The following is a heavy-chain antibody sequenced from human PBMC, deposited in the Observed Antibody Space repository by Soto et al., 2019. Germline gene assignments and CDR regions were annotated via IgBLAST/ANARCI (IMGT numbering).Heavy chain of an antibody. CDR1: GFTFSSYG. J-gene: IGHJ4*02. CDR3: AKERGEKERDTAILDY. D-gene: IGHD5-18*01. V-gene: IGHV3-30*18. CDR2: ISYDGSNK. Sequence: GGSLRLSCAASGFTFSSYGMHWVRQAPGKGLEWVAVISYDGSNKYYADSVKGRFTISRDNSKNTLYLQMNSLRAEDTAVYYCAKERGEKERDTAILDYWGQGTLVTVSS.